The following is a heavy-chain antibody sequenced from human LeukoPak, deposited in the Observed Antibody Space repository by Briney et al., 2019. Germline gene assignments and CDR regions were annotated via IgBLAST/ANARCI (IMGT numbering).Heavy chain of an antibody. CDR3: ATDESNSFFY. CDR2: ITSKTSGGIT. V-gene: IGHV3-15*01. CDR1: GFTFADAW. D-gene: IGHD2/OR15-2a*01. J-gene: IGHJ4*02. Sequence: GGSLRLSCAASGFTFADAWMSWVRQPPGKGLEWVGRITSKTSGGITDSAAPVEGRSTISRDDSKNTLYLQMNSLQSDDTAMYYCATDESNSFFYWGQGTLVTVSS.